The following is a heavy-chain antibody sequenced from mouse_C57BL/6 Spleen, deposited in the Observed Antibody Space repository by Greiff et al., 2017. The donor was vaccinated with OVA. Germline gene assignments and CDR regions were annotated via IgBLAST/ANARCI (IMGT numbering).Heavy chain of an antibody. Sequence: QVQLQQSGAELMKPGASVKLSCKATGYTFTGYWIEWVKQRPGHGLEWIGEILPGRGSTNYNEKFTGKATFTAETYTNTDYMQLSSLTTEDYEIKNGARRDENTGAMEYWGQGTTGTVSS. CDR1: GYTFTGYW. CDR2: ILPGRGST. J-gene: IGHJ4*01. V-gene: IGHV1-9*01. CDR3: ARRDENTGAMEY.